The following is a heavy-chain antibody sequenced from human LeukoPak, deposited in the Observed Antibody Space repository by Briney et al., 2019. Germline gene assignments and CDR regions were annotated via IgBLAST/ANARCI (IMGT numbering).Heavy chain of an antibody. Sequence: PSETLSLTCTVSGGSISSYYWSWIRQPPGKGLEWIGYIYYSGGTNYNPSLKSRVTISVDTSKNQFSLKLSSVTAADTAVYYCARLRSWSSSGPLDYWGQGILVTVSS. V-gene: IGHV4-59*12. J-gene: IGHJ4*02. CDR2: IYYSGGT. CDR3: ARLRSWSSSGPLDY. D-gene: IGHD3-10*01. CDR1: GGSISSYY.